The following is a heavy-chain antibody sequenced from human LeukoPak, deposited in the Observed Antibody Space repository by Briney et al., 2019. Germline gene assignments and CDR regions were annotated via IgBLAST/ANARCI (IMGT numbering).Heavy chain of an antibody. CDR1: GYTFTSYG. Sequence: ASVKVSCKASGYTFTSYGISWVRQAPGQGLEWMGWISAYNGNTNYAQKLQGRVTMTTDTSTSTAYMELRGLRSDDTAVYYCARDYQRQLYLYYFDYWGQGTLVTVSS. V-gene: IGHV1-18*01. CDR2: ISAYNGNT. CDR3: ARDYQRQLYLYYFDY. J-gene: IGHJ4*02. D-gene: IGHD2-2*01.